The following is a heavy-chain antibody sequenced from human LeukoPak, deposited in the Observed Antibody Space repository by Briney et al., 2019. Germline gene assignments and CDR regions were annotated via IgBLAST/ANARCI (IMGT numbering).Heavy chain of an antibody. V-gene: IGHV3-48*03. CDR3: TRVVPAAVAAAGGMHV. J-gene: IGHJ6*04. CDR2: ISSDGRTT. D-gene: IGHD6-19*01. CDR1: GFTFNSYE. Sequence: GGSLTPSCAASGFTFNSYEMNRVRQAPGKGLEWLGYISSDGRTTHYADSVKGRFTISRDNAKNSLYLQRNGLRAEDTAVYYCTRVVPAAVAAAGGMHVWGKGTTVTVSS.